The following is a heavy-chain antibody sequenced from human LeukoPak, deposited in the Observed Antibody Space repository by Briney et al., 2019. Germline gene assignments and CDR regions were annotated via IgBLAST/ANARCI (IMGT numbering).Heavy chain of an antibody. J-gene: IGHJ4*02. D-gene: IGHD3-22*01. Sequence: GASVKVSCKASGGTFSSYAISWVRQAPGQGLEWMGGIIPIFGTANYAQKFQGRVTITTDESTSTAYMELSSLRSEDTAVYYCARAAHRIDTYYYDSSGYYPPYFDYWGQGTLVTVSS. CDR1: GGTFSSYA. V-gene: IGHV1-69*05. CDR2: IIPIFGTA. CDR3: ARAAHRIDTYYYDSSGYYPPYFDY.